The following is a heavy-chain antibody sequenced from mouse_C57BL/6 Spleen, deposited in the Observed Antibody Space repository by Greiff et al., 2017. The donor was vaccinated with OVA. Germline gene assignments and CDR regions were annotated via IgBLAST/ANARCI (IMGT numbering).Heavy chain of an antibody. D-gene: IGHD2-4*01. V-gene: IGHV14-4*01. CDR1: GFNIKDDY. Sequence: EVQLQQSGAELVRPGASVKLSCTASGFNIKDDYMHWVKQRPEQGLEWIGWIDPENGDTEYASKFQGKATITADTSSNTAYPQLSSLTSEDTAVYYCTSYDYDGYYFDYWGQGTTLTVSS. J-gene: IGHJ2*01. CDR3: TSYDYDGYYFDY. CDR2: IDPENGDT.